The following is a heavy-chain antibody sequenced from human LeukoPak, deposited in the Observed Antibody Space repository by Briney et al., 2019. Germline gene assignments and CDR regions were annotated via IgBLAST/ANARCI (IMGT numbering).Heavy chain of an antibody. Sequence: KPGSSLQISCQGSGSTFTSYRIGGRRQVPGKSLEWMGTLYPGDSNTSYSPSSQAQLPISADKSISTAYRQWCSLKAPHTATDRCARPYSSSWHDAFDIWGQGTMVTVSS. CDR1: GSTFTSYR. CDR2: LYPGDSNT. D-gene: IGHD6-13*01. V-gene: IGHV5-51*01. J-gene: IGHJ3*02. CDR3: ARPYSSSWHDAFDI.